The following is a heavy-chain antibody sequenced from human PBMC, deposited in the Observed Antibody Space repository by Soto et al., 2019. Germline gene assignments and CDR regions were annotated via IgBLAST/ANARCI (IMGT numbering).Heavy chain of an antibody. CDR3: GKDYPEVGGQWAPATLFDY. V-gene: IGHV3-23*01. CDR2: ITSGYST. CDR1: GFTFSTYA. J-gene: IGHJ4*02. Sequence: PGGSLRLSCAASGFTFSTYAMSWVRQAPGKGLEWVSSITSGYSTYYADSVKGRFTISRDNSKNTLHLDMNSLRAEGTAEYYCGKDYPEVGGQWAPATLFDYWGQGALVPSPQ. D-gene: IGHD2-15*01.